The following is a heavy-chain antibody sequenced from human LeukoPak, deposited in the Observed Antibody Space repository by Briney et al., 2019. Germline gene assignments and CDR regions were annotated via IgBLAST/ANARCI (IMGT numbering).Heavy chain of an antibody. CDR3: ARRPFNRYDSSGYKLHYFDY. V-gene: IGHV4-59*08. Sequence: SETLSLTCTVSGGSISSYYWSWIRQPPRKGLEWIGYIYYSGSTNYNPSLKSRVTISVDTSKNQFSLKLSSVTAADTAVYYCARRPFNRYDSSGYKLHYFDYWGQGTLVTVSS. CDR1: GGSISSYY. CDR2: IYYSGST. J-gene: IGHJ4*02. D-gene: IGHD3-22*01.